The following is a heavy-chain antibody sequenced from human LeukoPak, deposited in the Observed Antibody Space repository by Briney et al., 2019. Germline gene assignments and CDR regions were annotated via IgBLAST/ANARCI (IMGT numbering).Heavy chain of an antibody. V-gene: IGHV3-11*01. CDR3: ARGRAGDFDY. J-gene: IGHJ4*02. CDR1: GYPYSDYY. D-gene: IGHD1-26*01. CDR2: ISSSGSTI. Sequence: GRSLRLLCGVWGYPYSDYYMIWIRDARGKGLEWVSYISSSGSTIYYADSVKGRFTISRDNAKNSLYLRINSLRAEDTAVYYCARGRAGDFDYWGEGTLVTVS.